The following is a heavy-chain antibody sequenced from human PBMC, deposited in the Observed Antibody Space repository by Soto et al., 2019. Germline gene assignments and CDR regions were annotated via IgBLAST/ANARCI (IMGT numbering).Heavy chain of an antibody. Sequence: GGSLRLSCAASGLTFSSYSMNWVRQAPGKGLEWVSSISSSSSYIYYADSVKGRFTIYRDNAKNSLYLQMNSLRDEDTAVYSCASWYPDGTTATTKTGFSSWGQGALVTVS. CDR1: GLTFSSYS. CDR2: ISSSSSYI. V-gene: IGHV3-21*01. D-gene: IGHD1-7*01. J-gene: IGHJ5*02. CDR3: ASWYPDGTTATTKTGFSS.